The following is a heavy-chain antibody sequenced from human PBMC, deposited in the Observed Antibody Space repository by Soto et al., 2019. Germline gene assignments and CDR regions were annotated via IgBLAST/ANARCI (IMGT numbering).Heavy chain of an antibody. CDR2: IYYSGST. CDR3: ASHIPDDYGDYYAFDI. D-gene: IGHD4-17*01. Sequence: QVQLQESGPGLVKPSETLSLTCTVSGGSISSYYWSWIRQPPGKGLEWIGYIYYSGSTNYNPSLNSRVTISVDTSKNQFSLKLSSVTAADTAVYYCASHIPDDYGDYYAFDIWGQGTMVTVSS. CDR1: GGSISSYY. V-gene: IGHV4-59*08. J-gene: IGHJ3*02.